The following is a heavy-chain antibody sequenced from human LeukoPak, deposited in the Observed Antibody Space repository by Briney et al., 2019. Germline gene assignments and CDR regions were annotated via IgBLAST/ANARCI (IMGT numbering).Heavy chain of an antibody. CDR1: GGSISSSSYY. J-gene: IGHJ6*02. V-gene: IGHV4-39*07. CDR3: ARETIMVRGVPHYYGMDV. Sequence: PSETLSLTCTVSGGSISSSSYYWGWIRQPPGKGLEWIGSIYYSGSTYYNPSLKSRVTISVDTSKNQFSLKLSSVTAADTAVYYCARETIMVRGVPHYYGMDVWGQGTTVTVSS. D-gene: IGHD3-10*01. CDR2: IYYSGST.